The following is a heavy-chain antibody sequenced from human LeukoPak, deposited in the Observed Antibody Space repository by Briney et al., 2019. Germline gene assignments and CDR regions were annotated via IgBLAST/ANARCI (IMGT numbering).Heavy chain of an antibody. V-gene: IGHV3-7*01. D-gene: IGHD4-17*01. CDR1: GFTFSSYW. CDR2: IKQDGSEK. J-gene: IGHJ6*02. CDR3: ARDRFGGDYLGYYYGMDV. Sequence: GGSLRLSCAASGFTFSSYWMSWVRQAPGKGLEWVANIKQDGSEKYYVDSVKGRFTISRDNAKNPLYLQMNSLRAEDTAVYYCARDRFGGDYLGYYYGMDVWGQGTTVTVSS.